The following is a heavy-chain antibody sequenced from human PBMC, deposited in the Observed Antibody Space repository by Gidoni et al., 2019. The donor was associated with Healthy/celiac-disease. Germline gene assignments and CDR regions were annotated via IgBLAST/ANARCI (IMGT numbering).Heavy chain of an antibody. V-gene: IGHV3-30*18. Sequence: QVQLVESGGGVVQPGRSLRRSCAASGFTFSGSGMLRVRQAPGKGLEWVAVISYDGSNKYYADSVKGRFTISRDNSKNTLYLQMNSLRAEDTAVYYCAKDDGYYDSSGYHPTGAFDIWGQGTMVTVSS. CDR1: GFTFSGSG. D-gene: IGHD3-22*01. J-gene: IGHJ3*02. CDR3: AKDDGYYDSSGYHPTGAFDI. CDR2: ISYDGSNK.